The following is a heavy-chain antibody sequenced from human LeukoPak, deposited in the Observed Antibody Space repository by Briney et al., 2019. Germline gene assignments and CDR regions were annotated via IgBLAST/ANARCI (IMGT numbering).Heavy chain of an antibody. CDR3: ARELYGAYFDY. J-gene: IGHJ4*02. Sequence: GGSLGLSCAASGFTFSSYAMHWVRQAPGKGLEWVAVISYDGSNKYYADSVKGRFTISRDNSKNTLYLQMNSLRAEDTAVYYCARELYGAYFDYWGQGTLVTVSS. D-gene: IGHD2-2*02. V-gene: IGHV3-30*04. CDR1: GFTFSSYA. CDR2: ISYDGSNK.